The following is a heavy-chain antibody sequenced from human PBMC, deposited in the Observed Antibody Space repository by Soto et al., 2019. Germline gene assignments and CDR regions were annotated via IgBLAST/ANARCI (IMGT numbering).Heavy chain of an antibody. V-gene: IGHV2-5*02. CDR3: AHIMITFGGVTALDAFDF. D-gene: IGHD3-16*01. CDR2: IYWDDDK. CDR1: GFSLTTSRVG. J-gene: IGHJ3*01. Sequence: SGPTLVHPTQTLTLTCSFSGFSLTTSRVGVGWIRQPPGEALEWLAIIYWDDDKRYSPSLQSRLAITKDTSKNQVVLTMTNLDPVDTGTYYCAHIMITFGGVTALDAFDFWGQGTMVTVSS.